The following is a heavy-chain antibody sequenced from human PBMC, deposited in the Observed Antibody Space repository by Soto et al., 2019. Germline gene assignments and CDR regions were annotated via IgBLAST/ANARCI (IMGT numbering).Heavy chain of an antibody. CDR2: IYTSGST. Sequence: SETLSLTCTVSGGSISSYYWSWIRQPAGKGLEWIGRIYTSGSTNYNPSLKSRVTMSVGTSKNQFSLKLSSVTAADTAVYYCARGSSPIITMVRGVRGGGAYNWFDPWGQGTLVTVSS. D-gene: IGHD3-10*01. J-gene: IGHJ5*02. V-gene: IGHV4-4*07. CDR3: ARGSSPIITMVRGVRGGGAYNWFDP. CDR1: GGSISSYY.